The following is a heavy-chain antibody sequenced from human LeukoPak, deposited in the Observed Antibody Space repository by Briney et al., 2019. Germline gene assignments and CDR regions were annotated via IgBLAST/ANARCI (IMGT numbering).Heavy chain of an antibody. CDR3: ARGLDDYIWGSYRYTRTIPFDY. Sequence: PSETLSLTCAVYGGPFSGYYWSWIRQPPGKGLEWIGEINHSGSTNYNPSLKSRVTISVDTSKNQLSLKLSSVTVADTAVYYCARGLDDYIWGSYRYTRTIPFDYWGQGTLVTVPS. CDR2: INHSGST. CDR1: GGPFSGYY. J-gene: IGHJ4*02. V-gene: IGHV4-34*01. D-gene: IGHD3-16*02.